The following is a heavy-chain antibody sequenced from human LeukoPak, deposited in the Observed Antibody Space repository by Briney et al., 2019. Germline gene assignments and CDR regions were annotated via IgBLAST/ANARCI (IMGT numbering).Heavy chain of an antibody. CDR3: ARGCSGGSCYGPEDDAFDI. CDR1: GGSINSYY. V-gene: IGHV4-59*01. Sequence: PSETLSLTCTVSGGSINSYYWSWLRQPPGKGLEWIGYISYSGSTNYNPSLKSRVTISVDTSKNQFSLKLSSVTAADTAVYYCARGCSGGSCYGPEDDAFDIWGQGTMVTVSS. D-gene: IGHD2-15*01. J-gene: IGHJ3*02. CDR2: ISYSGST.